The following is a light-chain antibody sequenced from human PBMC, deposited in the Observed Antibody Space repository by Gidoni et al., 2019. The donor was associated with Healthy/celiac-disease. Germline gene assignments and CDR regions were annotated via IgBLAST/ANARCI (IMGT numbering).Light chain of an antibody. CDR3: QSYDSSLSGWV. CDR1: RSNIGAGYD. Sequence: SVLTQPPSVSGAPGQRVTISCTGSRSNIGAGYDVHWYQQLPGTAPKLLIYGHSNRPSGVPDRFSGSKSGTSASLAITGLQAEDEADYYCQSYDSSLSGWVFGGGTKLTVL. V-gene: IGLV1-40*01. J-gene: IGLJ3*02. CDR2: GHS.